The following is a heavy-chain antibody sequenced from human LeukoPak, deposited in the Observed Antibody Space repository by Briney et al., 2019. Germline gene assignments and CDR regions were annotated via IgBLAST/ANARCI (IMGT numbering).Heavy chain of an antibody. CDR2: NYYSGST. J-gene: IGHJ5*02. Sequence: SETLSLTCTVSGGSISSFYWSWIRQPPGKGLEWIGYNYYSGSTNYNPSLKSRVTISVDTSKNQFSLKLSSVTAADTAVYYCARHGTSGTNLNWFDPWGQGTPVTVSS. D-gene: IGHD1-1*01. CDR1: GGSISSFY. V-gene: IGHV4-59*01. CDR3: ARHGTSGTNLNWFDP.